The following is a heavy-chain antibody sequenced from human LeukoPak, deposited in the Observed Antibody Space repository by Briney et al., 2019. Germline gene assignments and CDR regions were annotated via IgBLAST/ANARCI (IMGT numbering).Heavy chain of an antibody. J-gene: IGHJ6*02. CDR3: ASFGDQKGYYYYGMDV. D-gene: IGHD2-21*02. CDR1: GFTFSSHS. V-gene: IGHV3-48*02. CDR2: ISSSSSTI. Sequence: GGSLRLSCAASGFTFSSHSMNWVRQAPGKGLEWVSYISSSSSTIYYADSVKGRFTISRDNAKNSLYLQMNSLRDEDTAVYYCASFGDQKGYYYYGMDVWGQGTTVTVSS.